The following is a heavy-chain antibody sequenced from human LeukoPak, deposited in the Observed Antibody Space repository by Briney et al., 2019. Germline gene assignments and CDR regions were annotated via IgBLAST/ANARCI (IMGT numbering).Heavy chain of an antibody. D-gene: IGHD4-23*01. CDR1: GFTFSSYW. CDR2: IKQDGSEK. V-gene: IGHV3-7*01. J-gene: IGHJ4*02. Sequence: GGSLRLSCTASGFTFSSYWMTWVRQAPGKWLEWVANIKQDGSEKYYVDSVKGRFTISRDNAKNSLYLKMNSLRAEDTAVYYCAGVSGRWYSHPYWGQGTLVTVSS. CDR3: AGVSGRWYSHPY.